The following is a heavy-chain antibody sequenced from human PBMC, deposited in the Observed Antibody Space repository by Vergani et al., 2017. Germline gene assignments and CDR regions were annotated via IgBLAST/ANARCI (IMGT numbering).Heavy chain of an antibody. CDR3: ARVSFEGGNLYYYYGMDV. Sequence: QVRLQESGPGLVKPSETLSLTCSVSGGSMSGYYWSWIRQPPGKELEWIGYMYHSGSTNYNPSLETRVTISVDTSKNQFSLKLSSVTAADTAVYYCARVSFEGGNLYYYYGMDVWGQGTTVTVSS. V-gene: IGHV4-59*12. CDR2: MYHSGST. D-gene: IGHD4-23*01. J-gene: IGHJ6*02. CDR1: GGSMSGYY.